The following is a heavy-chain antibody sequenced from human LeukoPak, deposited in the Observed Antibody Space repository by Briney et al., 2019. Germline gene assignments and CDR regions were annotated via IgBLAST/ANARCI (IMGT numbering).Heavy chain of an antibody. Sequence: PGGSLRLSCAASGFTFSSYAMHWVRQAPGKGLEWVAVISYDGSNKYYADSVKGRFTISRDNSKNTLYLQMNSLRAEDTAVYYCARLTYYYDSSGNNFDYWGQGTLVTVSS. CDR1: GFTFSSYA. V-gene: IGHV3-30-3*01. CDR2: ISYDGSNK. CDR3: ARLTYYYDSSGNNFDY. D-gene: IGHD3-22*01. J-gene: IGHJ4*02.